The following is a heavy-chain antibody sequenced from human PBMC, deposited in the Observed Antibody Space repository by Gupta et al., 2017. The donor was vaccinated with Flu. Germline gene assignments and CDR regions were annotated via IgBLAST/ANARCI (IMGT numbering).Heavy chain of an antibody. V-gene: IGHV3-23*01. CDR2: ISGSGGST. D-gene: IGHD2-15*01. J-gene: IGHJ4*02. CDR1: GFTFSSYA. Sequence: EVQLLESGGGLVQPGGSLRLSCAASGFTFSSYAMSWVRQAPGQGLEWVSAISGSGGSTYYADSVKGRFTISRDNSKNTLYLQMNSLRAEDTAVYYCAKDLDIVVVVAATPFDYWGQGTLVTVSS. CDR3: AKDLDIVVVVAATPFDY.